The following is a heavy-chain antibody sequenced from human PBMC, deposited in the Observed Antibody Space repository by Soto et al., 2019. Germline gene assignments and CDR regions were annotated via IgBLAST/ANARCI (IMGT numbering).Heavy chain of an antibody. J-gene: IGHJ4*01. Sequence: GPKLGNPTQSLTLKCTLSGFSFTTRGICVSWIRQSPGKALEWLARLDWDHYKYYNPDLKTRLTISKDTSKNQVVLTMSNMDPVDTATYYCARMFYVNKTLAYFDYWGHGSLVTVSS. V-gene: IGHV2-70*11. CDR3: ARMFYVNKTLAYFDY. CDR2: LDWDHYK. D-gene: IGHD3-10*02. CDR1: GFSFTTRGIC.